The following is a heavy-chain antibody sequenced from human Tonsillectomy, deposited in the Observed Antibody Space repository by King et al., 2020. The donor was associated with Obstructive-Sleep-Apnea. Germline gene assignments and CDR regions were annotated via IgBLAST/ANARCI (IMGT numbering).Heavy chain of an antibody. Sequence: VQLVESGGGLVQPGGSLRLSCAGSGFTFRCYAMSWVRQAPGKGLEWVSGISGSGGGTYYADSVKGRFTISRDNSKNTLYLQMNSLRAEDTAVYYCAKDIINYDSLTGPVDYWGQGTLVTVSS. D-gene: IGHD3-9*01. V-gene: IGHV3-23*04. CDR2: ISGSGGGT. CDR1: GFTFRCYA. CDR3: AKDIINYDSLTGPVDY. J-gene: IGHJ4*02.